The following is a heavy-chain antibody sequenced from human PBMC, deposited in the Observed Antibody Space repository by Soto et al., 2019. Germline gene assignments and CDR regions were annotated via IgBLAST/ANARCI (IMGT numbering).Heavy chain of an antibody. D-gene: IGHD3-10*01. CDR3: ASLRRVLREVSIDY. V-gene: IGHV4-59*01. CDR2: TYFSRTT. Sequence: SETLSPTWTVAGGSISSYYWSWVRQRPGKGLEWIWYTYFSRTTNYNPSLNSRVTISVDTSKTHFSLKLSSVTAADTALYYCASLRRVLREVSIDYWGQGTLVTVSS. CDR1: GGSISSYY. J-gene: IGHJ4*02.